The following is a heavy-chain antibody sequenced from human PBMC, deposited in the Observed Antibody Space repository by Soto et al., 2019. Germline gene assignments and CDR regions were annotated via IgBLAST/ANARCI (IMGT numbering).Heavy chain of an antibody. V-gene: IGHV3-7*01. CDR1: GFTFSSFW. J-gene: IGHJ4*02. Sequence: PGGSLRPSCAASGFTFSSFWMDWVRQAPGKGLEWVANINPDGTEKHYVDSVKGRFTISRDNAKNSLYLQMSSLTAEDSALYYCSRSLDSWGQGARVTVSS. CDR3: SRSLDS. CDR2: INPDGTEK.